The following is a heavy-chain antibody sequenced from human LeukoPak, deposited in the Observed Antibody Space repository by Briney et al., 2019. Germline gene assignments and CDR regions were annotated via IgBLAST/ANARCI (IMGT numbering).Heavy chain of an antibody. V-gene: IGHV1-69*06. Sequence: SVKVSCKASGYTFTDYYMHWVRQAPGQGLEWMGGIIPIFGTANYAQKFQGRVTITADKSTSTAYMELSSLRSEDTAVYYCARDQKMATRAYDAFDIWGQGTMVTVSS. CDR3: ARDQKMATRAYDAFDI. CDR1: GYTFTDYY. D-gene: IGHD5-24*01. CDR2: IIPIFGTA. J-gene: IGHJ3*02.